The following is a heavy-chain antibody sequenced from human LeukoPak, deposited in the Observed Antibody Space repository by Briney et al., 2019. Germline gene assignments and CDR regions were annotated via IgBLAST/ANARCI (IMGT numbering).Heavy chain of an antibody. Sequence: ASVKVSCKASGYTFTSYGISWVRRAPGQGLEWMGWISAYNGNTNYAQKLQGRVTMTTDTSTSTAYMELRSLRSDDTAVYYCARDTRGYSYGALFDYWGQGTLVTVSS. J-gene: IGHJ4*02. CDR3: ARDTRGYSYGALFDY. CDR2: ISAYNGNT. CDR1: GYTFTSYG. V-gene: IGHV1-18*01. D-gene: IGHD5-18*01.